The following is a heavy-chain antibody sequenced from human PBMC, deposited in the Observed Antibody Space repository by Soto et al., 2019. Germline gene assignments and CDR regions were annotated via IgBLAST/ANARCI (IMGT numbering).Heavy chain of an antibody. J-gene: IGHJ4*02. CDR1: GFTFSTFW. Sequence: EVQLVESGGGLVQPGGSLRLSCEASGFTFSTFWMHWVRQAPGKGLVWVSRINSDGSSTYYADSVRGRVTISRDNAMNSLYLQMNSLGPEVAAVYYCVRDFVYWGQGNLVTVSS. CDR2: INSDGSST. V-gene: IGHV3-74*01. CDR3: VRDFVY.